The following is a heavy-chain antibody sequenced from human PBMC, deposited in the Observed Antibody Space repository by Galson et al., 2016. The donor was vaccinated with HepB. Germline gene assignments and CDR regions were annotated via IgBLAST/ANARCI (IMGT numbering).Heavy chain of an antibody. CDR3: AGGDYDILTAYYGSAGY. J-gene: IGHJ4*02. CDR2: TNPNGGST. D-gene: IGHD3-9*01. Sequence: SVKVSCKASGYTFTYYYMHWVRQAPGQGLEWMGITNPNGGSTTYAQNFQGRLTMTRDTSTSTVYMELSSLRSDDTAVYYCAGGDYDILTAYYGSAGYWGQGTLVTVSS. V-gene: IGHV1-46*01. CDR1: GYTFTYYY.